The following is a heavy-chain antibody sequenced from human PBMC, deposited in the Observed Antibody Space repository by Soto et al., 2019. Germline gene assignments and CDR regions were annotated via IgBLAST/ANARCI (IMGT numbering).Heavy chain of an antibody. V-gene: IGHV4-61*01. Sequence: QVQLQESGPGLVKPSETLSLTCTVSGGSVTSTSYYWFWIRQPPGMGLEWIGYIYDSGSTDYNPSLKSRVSVSIDTSKNKFSLKLISVTAADTAVYYCATNPSGGSWRNWFAPWGQGTLVTVSS. D-gene: IGHD2-15*01. CDR1: GGSVTSTSYY. CDR3: ATNPSGGSWRNWFAP. CDR2: IYDSGST. J-gene: IGHJ5*02.